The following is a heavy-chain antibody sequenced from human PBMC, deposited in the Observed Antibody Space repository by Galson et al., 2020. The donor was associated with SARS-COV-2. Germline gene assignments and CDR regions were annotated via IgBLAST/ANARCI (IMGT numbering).Heavy chain of an antibody. CDR1: GLSINSDFY. V-gene: IGHV4-38-2*01. CDR2: IYQGGTT. CDR3: ARPSSSGYYSIGYFDL. J-gene: IGHJ2*01. D-gene: IGHD3-22*01. Sequence: SETLSLTCAVSGLSINSDFYWGWIRQPPGKGLEWIGNIYQGGTTSYNPSLKSRVTISIDQSKNQFSLTMTSVTAAATAVYYCARPSSSGYYSIGYFDLWGRGTLVTVSS.